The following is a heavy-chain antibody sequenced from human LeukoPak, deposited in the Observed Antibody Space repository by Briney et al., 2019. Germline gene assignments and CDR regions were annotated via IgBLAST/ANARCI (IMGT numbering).Heavy chain of an antibody. CDR2: IRYDGSNK. CDR1: GFTFSGYG. V-gene: IGHV3-30*02. Sequence: GGSLRLSCAASGFTFSGYGMHWVRQAPGKGLEWVAFIRYDGSNKYYADSVKGRFTISRDNSKNTLYLQMNSLRAEDTAVYYCAKDTRFRYCSSTSCLAGTDYWGQGTLVTVSS. CDR3: AKDTRFRYCSSTSCLAGTDY. D-gene: IGHD2-2*01. J-gene: IGHJ4*02.